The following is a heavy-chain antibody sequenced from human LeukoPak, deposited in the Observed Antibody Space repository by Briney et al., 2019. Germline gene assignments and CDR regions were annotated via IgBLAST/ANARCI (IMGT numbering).Heavy chain of an antibody. Sequence: KPWETLSLPCTVSGCSFSSGSYYWSWIRQPPGKGLERIGYIYYSGNTNYNPSLKSRVTISVDTSKNQFSLKLSSVTAADTAVYYCASATHDYLDAFDLWGQGTMVTVSS. J-gene: IGHJ3*01. CDR2: IYYSGNT. D-gene: IGHD4-11*01. V-gene: IGHV4-61*01. CDR3: ASATHDYLDAFDL. CDR1: GCSFSSGSYY.